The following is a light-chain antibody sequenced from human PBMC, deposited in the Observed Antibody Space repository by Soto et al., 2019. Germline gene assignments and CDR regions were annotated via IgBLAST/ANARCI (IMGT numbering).Light chain of an antibody. V-gene: IGKV3-20*01. CDR2: DAS. CDR3: QQFSRYPLP. J-gene: IGKJ4*01. Sequence: EIVMTQSPATLSVSPGERATLSCRASQTVRNNYLAWYQQKPGQAPRLLIYDASSSATGIPDRFSGGRSGKDFTLTISSLEPADFAVHYCQQFSRYPLPFGGGTTGDIK. CDR1: QTVRNNY.